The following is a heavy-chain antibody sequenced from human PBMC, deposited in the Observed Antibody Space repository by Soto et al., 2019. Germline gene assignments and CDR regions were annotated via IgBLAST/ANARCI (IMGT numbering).Heavy chain of an antibody. CDR1: GFTFSTYV. CDR3: ATNLNKYHYDRQDY. V-gene: IGHV3-30-3*01. D-gene: IGHD3-22*01. CDR2: ISSDGSNN. Sequence: QVQLVESGGGVVQPGRSLRRSCAASGFTFSTYVLNWVRQAPGKGLQWVSLISSDGSNNYYPDSGKGRFTNSRDNSKNTLYLQMNTLRGEDTAVYSCATNLNKYHYDRQDYWRPGGLVTVSS. J-gene: IGHJ4*02.